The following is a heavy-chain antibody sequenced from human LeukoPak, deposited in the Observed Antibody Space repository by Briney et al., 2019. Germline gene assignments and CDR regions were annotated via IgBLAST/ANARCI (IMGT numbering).Heavy chain of an antibody. CDR3: AKDAVVASFYY. J-gene: IGHJ4*02. CDR2: VSGSGGST. Sequence: AGSLRLSCAASGVTISSYAISWVRQAPGRGLVWVSAVSGSGGSTYYADSVKGRFTISRDNSKNTLYLQMNSLRAEDTAVYYCAKDAVVASFYYWRQGPRVTVSS. V-gene: IGHV3-23*01. CDR1: GVTISSYA. D-gene: IGHD2-15*01.